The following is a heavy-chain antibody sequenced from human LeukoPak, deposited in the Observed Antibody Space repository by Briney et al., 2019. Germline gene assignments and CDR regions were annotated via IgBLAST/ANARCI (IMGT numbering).Heavy chain of an antibody. J-gene: IGHJ5*02. V-gene: IGHV3-7*01. D-gene: IGHD1-1*01. CDR1: GFTFSGYW. CDR2: LRPDGSDK. CDR3: ARDADDDASES. Sequence: GGSLRLSCAASGFTFSGYWMTWVRQAPGKGLEWVANLRPDGSDKYYADSVKGRFTISRDNAKNSLYLQMHGPRADDSAIYYCARDADDDASESWGEGTLVTVSS.